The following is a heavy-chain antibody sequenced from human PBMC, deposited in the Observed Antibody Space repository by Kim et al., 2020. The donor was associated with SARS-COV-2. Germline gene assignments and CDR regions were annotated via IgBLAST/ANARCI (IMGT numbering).Heavy chain of an antibody. Sequence: GGSLRLSCAASGFTFSSYWMSWVRQAPGKGLEWVANIKQDGSEKYYVDSVKGRFTISRDNAKNSLYLQMNSLRAEDTAVYYCARGPTGGALLWGQVWWGQGTLVTVSS. CDR3: ARGPTGGALLWGQVW. CDR2: IKQDGSEK. J-gene: IGHJ4*02. V-gene: IGHV3-7*03. D-gene: IGHD2-2*01. CDR1: GFTFSSYW.